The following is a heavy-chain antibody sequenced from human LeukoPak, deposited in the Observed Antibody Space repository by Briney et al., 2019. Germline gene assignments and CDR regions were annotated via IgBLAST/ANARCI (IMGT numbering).Heavy chain of an antibody. Sequence: GGSLRLSCVASGFTFSSCVITWVRQPPGKGLEWVSGISSGGSGTYYADSVKGQFTISRDNSKNTLYLQMNSLRAEDTAVYYCAKGNPVASGWYRIVVDYWGQAILVTVSS. CDR3: AKGNPVASGWYRIVVDY. D-gene: IGHD6-19*01. CDR2: ISSGGSGT. V-gene: IGHV3-23*01. CDR1: GFTFSSCV. J-gene: IGHJ4*02.